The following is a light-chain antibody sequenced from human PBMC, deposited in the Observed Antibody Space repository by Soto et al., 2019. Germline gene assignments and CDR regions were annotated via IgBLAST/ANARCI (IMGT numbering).Light chain of an antibody. V-gene: IGKV1-9*01. Sequence: DIQLTQSPSFLSPSVGDRVTITCRASQDIRNYLAWYQQKPGKAPKVLIYAASTLLSGVPSRFSGSGSGTEFSLTISSLQPEDFATYYCQQLDSYPRTFGQGTKVDIK. CDR1: QDIRNY. CDR3: QQLDSYPRT. J-gene: IGKJ1*01. CDR2: AAS.